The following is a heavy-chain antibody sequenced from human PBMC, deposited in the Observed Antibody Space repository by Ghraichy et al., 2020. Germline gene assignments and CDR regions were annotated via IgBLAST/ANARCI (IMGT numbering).Heavy chain of an antibody. Sequence: GSLRLSCAAPGFTFSSYSMHWVRQAPGKGLEWVAFISYDGSNKYYADSVKGRFTISRDNSNNTLYLQMNSLRAEDTAVYYCARDFVTVGIDYWGQGTLVTVSA. D-gene: IGHD4-23*01. CDR1: GFTFSSYS. J-gene: IGHJ4*02. CDR2: ISYDGSNK. V-gene: IGHV3-30-3*01. CDR3: ARDFVTVGIDY.